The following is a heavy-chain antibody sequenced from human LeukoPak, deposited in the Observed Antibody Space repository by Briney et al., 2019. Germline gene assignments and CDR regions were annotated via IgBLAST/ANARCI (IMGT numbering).Heavy chain of an antibody. CDR3: ARDAHPHYYDSSGGNYYYYYYMDV. CDR1: GGTFSSYA. Sequence: SVKVSCKASGGTFSSYAISWVRQAPGQGLEWMGGIIPIFGTANYAQKFQGRVTITTDESTSTAYMELSSLRSEDTPVYYCARDAHPHYYDSSGGNYYYYYYMDVWGKGTTVTVSS. D-gene: IGHD3-22*01. V-gene: IGHV1-69*05. CDR2: IIPIFGTA. J-gene: IGHJ6*03.